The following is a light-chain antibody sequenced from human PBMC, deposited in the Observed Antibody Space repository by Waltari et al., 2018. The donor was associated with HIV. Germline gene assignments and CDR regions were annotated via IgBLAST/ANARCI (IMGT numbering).Light chain of an antibody. V-gene: IGLV1-40*01. CDR1: NSNIGAGYS. CDR2: DIN. Sequence: QSVLTQPPSVSAAPGPRVTISCTRSNSNIGAGYSVHWYQHLTGAAPKLLIYDINNRPSGVPDRFSGSKSGTSASLAITGLQVEDEGDYFCQSYDSSLNVIFGGGTKLTVL. J-gene: IGLJ2*01. CDR3: QSYDSSLNVI.